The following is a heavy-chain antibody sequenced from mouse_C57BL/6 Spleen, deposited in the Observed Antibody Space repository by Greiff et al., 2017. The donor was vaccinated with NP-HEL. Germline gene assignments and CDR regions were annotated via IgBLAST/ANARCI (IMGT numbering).Heavy chain of an antibody. CDR2: IDPETGGT. Sequence: VQLQQSGAELVRPGASVTLSCKASGYTFTDYEMHWVKQTPVHGLEWIGAIDPETGGTSYNQKFKGKAILTADKSSSTAYMELRSLTSEDSAVYYCTKVPLTTVVARGFAYWGQGTLVTVSA. CDR1: GYTFTDYE. D-gene: IGHD1-1*01. CDR3: TKVPLTTVVARGFAY. J-gene: IGHJ3*01. V-gene: IGHV1-15*01.